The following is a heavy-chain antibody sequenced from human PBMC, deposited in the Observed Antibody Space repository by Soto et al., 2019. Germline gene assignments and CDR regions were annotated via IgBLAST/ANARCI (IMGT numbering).Heavy chain of an antibody. CDR2: IFHSGTT. Sequence: QVQLQESGPGLVRPSGTLSLTCAVSGGSISSGDWWSWVRQPPGERLEWIGEIFHSGTTNYNPSLKSRVTISVDKSKSQFSLKLSSVTAADTAVYYCARTLYCGGDCFSFDYWGQGTLVTVSS. D-gene: IGHD2-21*02. CDR1: GGSISSGDW. J-gene: IGHJ4*02. V-gene: IGHV4-4*02. CDR3: ARTLYCGGDCFSFDY.